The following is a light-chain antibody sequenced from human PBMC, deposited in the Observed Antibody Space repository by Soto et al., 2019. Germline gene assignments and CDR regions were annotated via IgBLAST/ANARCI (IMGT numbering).Light chain of an antibody. CDR1: SSNIGNNY. J-gene: IGLJ3*02. CDR3: SAYAGAYSFGVV. Sequence: QAVVTQPPSVSAAPGQKVTISCSGSSSNIGNNYVSWYQQLPGTAPKLLIYDNNKRPSGIPDRFSGSESGTSATLGITGRQTGDEADYYCSAYAGAYSFGVVFGGGTKLTVL. CDR2: DNN. V-gene: IGLV1-51*01.